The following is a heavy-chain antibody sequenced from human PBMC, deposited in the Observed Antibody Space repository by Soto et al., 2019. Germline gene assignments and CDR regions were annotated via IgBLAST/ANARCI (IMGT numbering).Heavy chain of an antibody. J-gene: IGHJ4*02. Sequence: QVQLVQSGAEVKKPGASVKVSCKASGYTFTNYYIHWVRQTPGQGLERMGIINPRGGSTSYAKKFQGRGTRTRDTSTGTVHMELSSLRSEDTAVYSCARGRXXMGYCSGGSCNYFAYWGPGTRVPVSS. CDR1: GYTFTNYY. D-gene: IGHD2-15*01. CDR3: ARGRXXMGYCSGGSCNYFAY. V-gene: IGHV1-46*01. CDR2: INPRGGST.